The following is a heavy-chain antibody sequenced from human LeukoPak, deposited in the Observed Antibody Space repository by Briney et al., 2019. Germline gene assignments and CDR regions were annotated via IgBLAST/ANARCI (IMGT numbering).Heavy chain of an antibody. J-gene: IGHJ4*02. CDR2: IYSSGST. V-gene: IGHV4-4*07. Sequence: PSETLSLTCTVSGGSVSSYYWSWIRQPAGKGLEWIGRIYSSGSTNYNPSLKSRVTMSVDTSKNQFSLKLSSVTAADTAIYYCARDKLGVVAGTFDYWGQGTLVTVSS. CDR1: GGSVSSYY. D-gene: IGHD6-19*01. CDR3: ARDKLGVVAGTFDY.